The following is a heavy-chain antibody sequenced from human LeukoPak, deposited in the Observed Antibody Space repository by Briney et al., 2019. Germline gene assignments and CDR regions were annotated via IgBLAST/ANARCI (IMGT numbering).Heavy chain of an antibody. D-gene: IGHD1-7*01. J-gene: IGHJ4*02. CDR3: ARDQGDWNYEVYFDY. Sequence: GGSLRLSCAASGFTFSSYAMSWVRQAPGKGLEWVSAISGSGGSTYYADSVKGRFTISRDNAKNSLYLQMNSLRAEDTAVYYCARDQGDWNYEVYFDYWGQGTLVTVSS. CDR1: GFTFSSYA. CDR2: ISGSGGST. V-gene: IGHV3-23*01.